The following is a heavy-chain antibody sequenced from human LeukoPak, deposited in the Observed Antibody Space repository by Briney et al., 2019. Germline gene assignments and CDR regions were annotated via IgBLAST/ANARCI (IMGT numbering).Heavy chain of an antibody. Sequence: SVKVSFKASGGTFSSYAISWVRQAPGQGLEWMGGIIPIFGTANYAQKFQGRVTITADESTSTAYMELSSLRSEDTAVYYCARDYSGHDYGDYHDYWGQGTLVTVSS. CDR3: ARDYSGHDYGDYHDY. D-gene: IGHD4-17*01. CDR1: GGTFSSYA. J-gene: IGHJ4*02. V-gene: IGHV1-69*13. CDR2: IIPIFGTA.